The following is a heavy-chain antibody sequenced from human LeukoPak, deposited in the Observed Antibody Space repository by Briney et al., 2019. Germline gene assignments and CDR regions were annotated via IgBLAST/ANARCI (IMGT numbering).Heavy chain of an antibody. CDR1: ELTFTKYS. CDR3: ATGLGYYYDY. V-gene: IGHV3-74*01. CDR2: ITDDGSRT. Sequence: GGSLRLSCAASELTFTKYSMHWVRQAPGKGLVWVSRITDDGSRTTYADSVRGRFTISRDNAKNTVYLQMNSLRPEDAAVYYCATGLGYYYDYWGQGTQVTVSS. J-gene: IGHJ4*02. D-gene: IGHD3-16*01.